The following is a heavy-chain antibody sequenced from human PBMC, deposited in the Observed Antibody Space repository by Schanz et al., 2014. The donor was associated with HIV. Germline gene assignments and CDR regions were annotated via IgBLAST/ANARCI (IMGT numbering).Heavy chain of an antibody. V-gene: IGHV3-33*06. J-gene: IGHJ4*02. CDR2: IWYDGSNK. CDR1: GFTFSSYG. Sequence: VQLVESGGGVVQPGRSLRLSCAVSGFTFSSYGMHWVRQAPGKGLEWEAVIWYDGSNKYYADSVKGRFTISRDNSKNTVYLQLKSLRVEDTAVYYCAKPEYDSRGNSQSHFDYWGQGTLVTVSS. CDR3: AKPEYDSRGNSQSHFDY. D-gene: IGHD3-22*01.